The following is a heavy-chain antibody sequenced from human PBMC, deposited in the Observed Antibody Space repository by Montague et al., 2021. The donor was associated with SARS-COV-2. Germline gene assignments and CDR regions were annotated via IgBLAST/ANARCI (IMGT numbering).Heavy chain of an antibody. Sequence: CAISGDSVSMNDIAWNWFRQSPSRGLDWLGRTFYRSEWNYHYADSAKSRITIDPDTSKNQVSLQLRSVTPEDTAVYFCARVSHLGRGMDVWGQGTTVTVSS. V-gene: IGHV6-1*01. CDR2: TFYRSEWNY. D-gene: IGHD7-27*01. J-gene: IGHJ6*02. CDR3: ARVSHLGRGMDV. CDR1: GDSVSMNDIA.